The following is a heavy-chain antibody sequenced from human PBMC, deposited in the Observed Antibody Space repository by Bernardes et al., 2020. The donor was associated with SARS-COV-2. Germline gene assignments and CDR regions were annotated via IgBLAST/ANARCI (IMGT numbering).Heavy chain of an antibody. CDR1: RGSISSSSYY. J-gene: IGHJ5*02. V-gene: IGHV4-39*01. CDR3: ATGSVITISGWFDP. Sequence: SETLSLTCTVSRGSISSSSYYWGWVRQPPGKGLEWIGSIYYTGSTYYNPSLKSRVTMSVDTSKNQFSLKMSSVTAADTAVYYCATGSVITISGWFDPWGQGTLVTVSS. CDR2: IYYTGST. D-gene: IGHD3-3*01.